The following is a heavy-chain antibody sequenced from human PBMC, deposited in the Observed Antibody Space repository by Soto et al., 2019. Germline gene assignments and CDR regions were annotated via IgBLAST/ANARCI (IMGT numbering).Heavy chain of an antibody. CDR2: ICGAGANT. V-gene: IGHV3-33*08. CDR1: GFTFSSYS. CDR3: AREMTTVTTTPLDY. J-gene: IGHJ4*02. Sequence: GGSLSLSSAPSGFTFSSYSMSWARQAPGKGLEWVAVICGAGANTYYAESVKGRFTISRDNSKNTLYLQMNSLRAEDTAVYYCAREMTTVTTTPLDYWGQGTLVTVSS. D-gene: IGHD4-17*01.